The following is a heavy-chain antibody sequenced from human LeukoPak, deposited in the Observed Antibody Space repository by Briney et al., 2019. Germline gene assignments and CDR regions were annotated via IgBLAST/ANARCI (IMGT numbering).Heavy chain of an antibody. D-gene: IGHD6-19*01. V-gene: IGHV3-23*01. CDR3: AKDVAPDSGWDLDY. CDR1: GLTFSTYS. CDR2: IYNSGAKI. J-gene: IGHJ4*02. Sequence: PGGSLRLSCAVSGLTFSTYSMTWVRQGPGKGLEWVSSIYNSGAKIFYADSMKGRFTISRDNSKNMLYLQMNSLRVEDTAVYYCAKDVAPDSGWDLDYWGQGTLVTVSS.